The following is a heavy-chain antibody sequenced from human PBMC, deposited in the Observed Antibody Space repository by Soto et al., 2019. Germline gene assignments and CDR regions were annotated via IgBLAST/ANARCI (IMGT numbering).Heavy chain of an antibody. CDR2: IYYSGST. CDR3: ARGYYGSGSYFQAYYDS. V-gene: IGHV4-31*03. J-gene: IGHJ4*02. CDR1: GGSISSGGNY. Sequence: QVQLQESGPGLVKPSQTLSLICNVSGGSISSGGNYWSWIRQHPGKGLEWIGYIYYSGSTKYSPSLKRRVSISVDTSKNQFSLRLNSVTAADTAVYFCARGYYGSGSYFQAYYDSWGQGSLVTVSS. D-gene: IGHD3-10*01.